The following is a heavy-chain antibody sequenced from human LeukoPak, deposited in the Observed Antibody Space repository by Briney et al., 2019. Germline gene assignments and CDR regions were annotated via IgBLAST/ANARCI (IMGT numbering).Heavy chain of an antibody. Sequence: PGGSLRLSCAASGFTFSSYAMSWVRQAPGKGLEWVSVIYSGGSTYYADSVKGRFTISRDNSKNTLYLQMNSLRAEDTAVYYCARDTRIAAAGTEDYWGQGTLVTVSS. CDR2: IYSGGST. J-gene: IGHJ4*02. CDR3: ARDTRIAAAGTEDY. CDR1: GFTFSSYA. V-gene: IGHV3-66*01. D-gene: IGHD6-13*01.